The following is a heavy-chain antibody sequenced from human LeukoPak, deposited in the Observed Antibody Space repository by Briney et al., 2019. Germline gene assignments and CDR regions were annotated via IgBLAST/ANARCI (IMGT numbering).Heavy chain of an antibody. CDR1: GFTVSSDF. V-gene: IGHV3-66*01. CDR2: ISAEGYT. J-gene: IGHJ6*02. Sequence: GGSLRLSCVGSGFTVSSDFMGWVRQAPGKGLQWLSLISAEGYTYYADSVKGRLTISRDSSKNALYLQMNSLRVEDTALYYCSKGRGGVWGQGTTVTVSS. CDR3: SKGRGGV. D-gene: IGHD3-10*01.